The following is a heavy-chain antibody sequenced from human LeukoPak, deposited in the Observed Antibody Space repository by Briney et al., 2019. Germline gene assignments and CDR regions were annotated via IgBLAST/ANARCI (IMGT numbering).Heavy chain of an antibody. V-gene: IGHV3-21*01. CDR1: GFTFSSYS. Sequence: GGSLRLSCAASGFTFSSYSMNWVRQAPGKWLGWVSSISSSRSCIYYADSVKGRFTISRDNAKNSLYLQMNSLRAEDTAVYYCARDLPLVSLDYWGQGTLVTVSS. CDR3: ARDLPLVSLDY. CDR2: ISSSRSCI. D-gene: IGHD2-21*01. J-gene: IGHJ4*02.